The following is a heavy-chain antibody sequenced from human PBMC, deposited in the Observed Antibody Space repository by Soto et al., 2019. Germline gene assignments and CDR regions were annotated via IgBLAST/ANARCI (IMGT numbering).Heavy chain of an antibody. CDR1: GFTSSSYA. V-gene: IGHV3-23*01. CDR3: ARESDH. CDR2: ISGSGGGT. Sequence: GRSLRLSXPASGFTSSSYAMSWVRQAPGKGLEWVSTISGSGGGTYYADSMKGRFTISRDNSKNTLYLQMYSLRVEDTAVYYCARESDHWGQGTLVTVSS. J-gene: IGHJ4*02.